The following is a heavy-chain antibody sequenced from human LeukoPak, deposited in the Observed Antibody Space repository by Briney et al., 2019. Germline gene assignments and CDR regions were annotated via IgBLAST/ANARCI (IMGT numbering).Heavy chain of an antibody. J-gene: IGHJ5*02. Sequence: GRSLRLSCAASGFTFSSYGMHWVRQAPGKGLEWVAVIWYDGSNKYYADSVKGRFTISRDNSKNTLFLKMNRLRAEDTALYYCAKDSQTGTTPVGWFAPWGQGTLVTVSS. CDR3: AKDSQTGTTPVGWFAP. CDR1: GFTFSSYG. CDR2: IWYDGSNK. D-gene: IGHD1-7*01. V-gene: IGHV3-33*06.